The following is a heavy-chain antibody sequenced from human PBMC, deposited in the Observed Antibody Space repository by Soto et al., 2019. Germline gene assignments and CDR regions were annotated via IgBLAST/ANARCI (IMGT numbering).Heavy chain of an antibody. Sequence: GWSLRLSCAASGFTFSRQAMHWVRQAPGRGLEWVAVIWYHGVDKYYADSVKGRFTISRDNSKNTVYLQMNSLRADDTAVYYCAREADFASSVYVLDYWGLGTLVTVSS. CDR3: AREADFASSVYVLDY. D-gene: IGHD3-22*01. J-gene: IGHJ4*02. CDR2: IWYHGVDK. V-gene: IGHV3-33*01. CDR1: GFTFSRQA.